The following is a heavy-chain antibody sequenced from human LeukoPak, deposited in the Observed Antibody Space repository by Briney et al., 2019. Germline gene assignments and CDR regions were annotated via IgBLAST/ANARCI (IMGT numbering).Heavy chain of an antibody. CDR1: GFTFSSSA. J-gene: IGHJ3*02. V-gene: IGHV3-9*01. CDR2: ISWNSGSI. Sequence: GGSLRLSCTASGFTFSSSAMSWVRQAPGKGLEWVSGISWNSGSIGYADSVKGRFTISRDNAKNSLYLQMNSLRAEDTALYYCAKDISGGDDAFDIWGQGTMVTVSS. CDR3: AKDISGGDDAFDI. D-gene: IGHD2-21*02.